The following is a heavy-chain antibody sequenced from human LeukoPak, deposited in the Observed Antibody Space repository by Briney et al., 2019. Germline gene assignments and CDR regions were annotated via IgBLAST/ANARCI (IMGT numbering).Heavy chain of an antibody. Sequence: SETLSLTCTVSGGSIGTYYWGWIRQPPGKGLEWIGYIYYNGYTDYNPSLKSRVTISPHTSKNQFSLKLSSVTAADTAVYYCARDRHWTNDWVFDYWGQGTLVTVSS. J-gene: IGHJ4*02. CDR1: GGSIGTYY. CDR2: IYYNGYT. V-gene: IGHV4-59*01. D-gene: IGHD1/OR15-1a*01. CDR3: ARDRHWTNDWVFDY.